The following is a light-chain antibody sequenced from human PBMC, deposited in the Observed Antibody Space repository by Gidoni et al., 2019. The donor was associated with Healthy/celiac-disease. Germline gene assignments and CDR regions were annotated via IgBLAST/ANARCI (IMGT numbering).Light chain of an antibody. CDR2: EDN. Sequence: NFMLTPPHSVSESPGKTVTISCTGSSGSIASNYVQWYQQRPGSAPTTVIYEDNQRPSGVPDRFSGSIDSSSNSASLTISGLKTEDEADYYCQSYDSRVVFGGGTKLTVL. J-gene: IGLJ2*01. V-gene: IGLV6-57*02. CDR1: SGSIASNY. CDR3: QSYDSRVV.